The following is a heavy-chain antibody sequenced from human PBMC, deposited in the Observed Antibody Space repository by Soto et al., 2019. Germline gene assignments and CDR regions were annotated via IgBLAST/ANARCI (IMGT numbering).Heavy chain of an antibody. V-gene: IGHV2-5*02. CDR1: EFSLITSGVS. Sequence: QITLKESGPTLVKPTQTLTLTCTFSEFSLITSGVSVSWIRQPPGKALEWLGLIYWDGDQRYSPSLRGRLTITKDTSKNQVVLTLTNVDPVDTAPYYCAHNDDPVAGSGVYWGRGTLVTVSS. CDR2: IYWDGDQ. J-gene: IGHJ4*02. D-gene: IGHD3-10*01. CDR3: AHNDDPVAGSGVY.